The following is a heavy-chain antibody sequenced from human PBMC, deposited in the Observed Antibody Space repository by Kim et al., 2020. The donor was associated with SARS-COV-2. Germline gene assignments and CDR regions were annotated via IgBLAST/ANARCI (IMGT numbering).Heavy chain of an antibody. CDR3: ARRAPRVPNWFDP. Sequence: YNPSLKSRVTITGDTSKNQFSLKLSSVTAADTAVYYCARRAPRVPNWFDPWGQGTLVTVSS. V-gene: IGHV4-34*01. J-gene: IGHJ5*02. D-gene: IGHD2-2*01.